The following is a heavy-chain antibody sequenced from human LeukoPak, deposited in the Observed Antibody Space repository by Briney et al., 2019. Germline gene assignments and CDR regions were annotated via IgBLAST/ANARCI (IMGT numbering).Heavy chain of an antibody. CDR3: VRDSKCTSASCYPFDY. D-gene: IGHD2-2*01. CDR2: MYHSGST. V-gene: IGHV4-38-2*02. J-gene: IGHJ4*02. Sequence: SETLSLTCAVSGYSISSGYYWGWIRQPPGKGLEGIGSMYHSGSTYYNPSLKCRVTISVDTSKNQFSLKLSSVTAADTAVYYCVRDSKCTSASCYPFDYWGQGTPVTVSS. CDR1: GYSISSGYY.